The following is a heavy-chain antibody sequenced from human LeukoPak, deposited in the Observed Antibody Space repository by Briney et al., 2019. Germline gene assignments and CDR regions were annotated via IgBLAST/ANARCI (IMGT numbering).Heavy chain of an antibody. V-gene: IGHV3-30*02. D-gene: IGHD7-27*01. Sequence: PGGSLRLSCAASGFTFSGSAMHWVRQAPGKGLEWVAFIRYDGSNKYYADSVKGRFTISRDNSKNTLYLQMNSLRAEDTAVYYCAKVVMASWGLHYFDYWGQGTLVTVSS. CDR1: GFTFSGSA. J-gene: IGHJ4*02. CDR3: AKVVMASWGLHYFDY. CDR2: IRYDGSNK.